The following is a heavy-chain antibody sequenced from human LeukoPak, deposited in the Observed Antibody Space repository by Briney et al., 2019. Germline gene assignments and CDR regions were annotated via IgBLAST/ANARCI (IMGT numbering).Heavy chain of an antibody. CDR1: GGSISSSSYY. J-gene: IGHJ6*03. V-gene: IGHV4-39*07. Sequence: SETLSLTCTVSGGSISSSSYYWGWIRQPPGKGLEWIGSIYYSGSTYYNPSLKSRVTISVDTSKNQFSLKLSSVTAADTAVYYCARSSYSRALYYYYMDVWGKGTTVTVSS. D-gene: IGHD6-13*01. CDR2: IYYSGST. CDR3: ARSSYSRALYYYYMDV.